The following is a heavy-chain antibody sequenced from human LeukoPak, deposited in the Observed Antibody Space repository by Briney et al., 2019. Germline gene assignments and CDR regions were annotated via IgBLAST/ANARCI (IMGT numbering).Heavy chain of an antibody. Sequence: GESLQISCQGSGYSFISYWIAWVRQMPGKGLEWMGIIYPGDSDTRYSPSFQGQVTISADKSTNTAYLQWSSPKASDTAMYYCARHYVHRQIDYWGQGTLVTVSS. CDR2: IYPGDSDT. CDR1: GYSFISYW. J-gene: IGHJ4*02. V-gene: IGHV5-51*01. D-gene: IGHD3-10*02. CDR3: ARHYVHRQIDY.